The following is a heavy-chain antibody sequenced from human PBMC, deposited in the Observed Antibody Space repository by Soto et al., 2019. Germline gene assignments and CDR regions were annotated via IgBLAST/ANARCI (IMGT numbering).Heavy chain of an antibody. D-gene: IGHD5-18*01. V-gene: IGHV3-74*01. CDR3: ARNPYSYGPFDY. J-gene: IGHJ4*02. CDR2: INSDGSST. Sequence: EVLLVESGGGLVQPGGSLRLSCAASGFTFSSYWMHWVRQAPGKGLVWVSRINSDGSSTSYADSVKGRFTISRDNAKNTLYLQMNSLRAEDTAVYYCARNPYSYGPFDYWGQGTLVTVSS. CDR1: GFTFSSYW.